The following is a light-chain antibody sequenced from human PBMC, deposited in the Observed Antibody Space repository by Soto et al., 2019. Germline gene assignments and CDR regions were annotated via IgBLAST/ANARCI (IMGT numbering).Light chain of an antibody. V-gene: IGKV3-20*01. J-gene: IGKJ2*01. CDR2: GAS. Sequence: EIALTQSPGTLSLSPGERATLSCRASQSVSSSYLAWYQQKPGQAPRLLIYGASSRATGIPDRFSGSGSGTDFTLTISRLEPEDFAVYDCQQYGSSSMYTFGQGTKLEIK. CDR3: QQYGSSSMYT. CDR1: QSVSSSY.